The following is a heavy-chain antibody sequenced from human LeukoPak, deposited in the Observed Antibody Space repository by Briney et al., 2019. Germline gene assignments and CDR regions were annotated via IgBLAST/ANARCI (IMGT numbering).Heavy chain of an antibody. CDR3: ARGLAGSSWFTHYYMDV. V-gene: IGHV3-9*01. J-gene: IGHJ6*03. Sequence: QPGRSLRLSCAASGFTFDDYAMHWVRQAPGKGLEWVSGISWNSGSIGYADSVKGRFTISRDNAKNSLYPQMNSLRAEDTAVYYCARGLAGSSWFTHYYMDVWGKGTTVTISS. CDR1: GFTFDDYA. CDR2: ISWNSGSI. D-gene: IGHD6-13*01.